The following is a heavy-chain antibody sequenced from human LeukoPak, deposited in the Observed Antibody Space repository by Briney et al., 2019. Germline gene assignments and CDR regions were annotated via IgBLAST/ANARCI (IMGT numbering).Heavy chain of an antibody. J-gene: IGHJ4*02. CDR3: AKDGGSLDYFDY. D-gene: IGHD6-13*01. CDR1: GFTFSSYA. CDR2: ISGSGGST. V-gene: IGHV3-23*01. Sequence: GGSLRLSCAASGFTFSSYAMGWVRQAPGKGLEWVSAISGSGGSTYYADSVKDRFTISRDNSKNTLYLQMNSLRAEDTAVYYCAKDGGSLDYFDYWGQGTLVTVSS.